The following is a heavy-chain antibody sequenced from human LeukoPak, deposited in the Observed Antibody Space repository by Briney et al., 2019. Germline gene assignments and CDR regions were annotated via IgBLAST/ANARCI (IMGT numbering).Heavy chain of an antibody. CDR2: IYYSGST. Sequence: SETLSLTCTVSGGSISSSSYYWGWIRQLPGKGLEWIGSIYYSGSTYYNPSLKSRVTISVDTSKNQFSLKLSSVTAADTAVYYCARPSYDILTGYSTGYFDYWGQGTLVTVSS. J-gene: IGHJ4*02. CDR1: GGSISSSSYY. V-gene: IGHV4-39*01. CDR3: ARPSYDILTGYSTGYFDY. D-gene: IGHD3-9*01.